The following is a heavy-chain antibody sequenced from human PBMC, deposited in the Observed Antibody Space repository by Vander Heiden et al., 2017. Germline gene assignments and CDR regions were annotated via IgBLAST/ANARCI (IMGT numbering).Heavy chain of an antibody. D-gene: IGHD5-12*01. CDR3: ARDRGGYSSFPCDY. V-gene: IGHV3-48*02. J-gene: IGHJ4*02. CDR1: GLRFSSYA. CDR2: ISSSGGTI. Sequence: EVQMVESGGGLVQPGGSLRLPCAASGLRFSSYAMNWVRQAPGKGLEWVSYISSSGGTIHYADSVKGQFTISRDNAENSLYLQMNSLRDEDTAVYYCARDRGGYSSFPCDYWGQGTLVTVSS.